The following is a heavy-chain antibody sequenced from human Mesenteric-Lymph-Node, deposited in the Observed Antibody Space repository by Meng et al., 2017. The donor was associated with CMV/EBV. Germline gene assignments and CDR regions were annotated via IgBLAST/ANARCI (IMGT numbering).Heavy chain of an antibody. CDR1: GFTFSSYA. CDR3: ARAEGATRNYYYGMDV. V-gene: IGHV3-30*04. Sequence: GGSLRLSCAASGFTFSSYAMHWVRQAPGKGLEWVAVISYDGSNKYYADSVKGRFTISRDNSKNTLYLQMNSLRAEDTAVYYCARAEGATRNYYYGMDVWGQGTTVTVSS. J-gene: IGHJ6*02. D-gene: IGHD1-26*01. CDR2: ISYDGSNK.